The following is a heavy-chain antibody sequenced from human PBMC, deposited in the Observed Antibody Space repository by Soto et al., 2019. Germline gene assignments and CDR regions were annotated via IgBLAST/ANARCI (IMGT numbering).Heavy chain of an antibody. CDR1: GFTVSSNY. V-gene: IGHV3-66*01. J-gene: IGHJ6*03. Sequence: PGGSLRLSCAASGFTVSSNYMSWVRQAPGKGLEWVSVIYSGGSTYCADSVKGRFTISRDNSKNTLYLQMNSLRAEDTAVYYCVGYSYGPQPYYYYYYMDVWGKGTTVTVSS. D-gene: IGHD5-18*01. CDR2: IYSGGST. CDR3: VGYSYGPQPYYYYYYMDV.